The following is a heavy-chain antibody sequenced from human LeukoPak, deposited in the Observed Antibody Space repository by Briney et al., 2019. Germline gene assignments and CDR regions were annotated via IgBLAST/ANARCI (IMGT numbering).Heavy chain of an antibody. D-gene: IGHD4-17*01. CDR1: GFTVSSNY. J-gene: IGHJ6*04. CDR2: IYSGGST. V-gene: IGHV3-53*01. CDR3: ARDLGPAVTTGGDYYYGMDV. Sequence: PGGSLRLSCAASGFTVSSNYMSWVRQAPGKGLEWVSVIYSGGSTYYADSVKGRFTISRDNSKNTLYLQMNSLRAEDTAVYYCARDLGPAVTTGGDYYYGMDVWGKGTTVTVSS.